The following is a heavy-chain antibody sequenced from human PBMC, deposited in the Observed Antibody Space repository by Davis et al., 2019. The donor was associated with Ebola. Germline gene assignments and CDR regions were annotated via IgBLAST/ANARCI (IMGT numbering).Heavy chain of an antibody. CDR2: IKQDGSEK. D-gene: IGHD6-19*01. Sequence: GESLKISCAASGFTFSSYWMSWVRQAPRKGLEWVANIKQDGSEKYYVDSVKGRFTISRDSAKNSLYLQMNSLRAEDTAVYYCASHSGRAPPLDWGQGTLVTVSS. J-gene: IGHJ4*02. CDR3: ASHSGRAPPLD. CDR1: GFTFSSYW. V-gene: IGHV3-7*01.